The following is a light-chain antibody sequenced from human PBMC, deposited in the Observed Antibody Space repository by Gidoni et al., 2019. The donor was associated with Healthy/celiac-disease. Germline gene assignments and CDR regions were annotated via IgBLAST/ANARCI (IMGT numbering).Light chain of an antibody. CDR3: QQCYSTPP. Sequence: DIQMTQSPSSLSASGGDRDTITCRASQSISSYLNWYQQKPGQAPKLLIYAASSLHSGVPSRFSGSGSGTDFTLTISSLQPEDFATYYCQQCYSTPPFGPGTKVEIK. CDR2: AAS. CDR1: QSISSY. V-gene: IGKV1-39*01. J-gene: IGKJ3*01.